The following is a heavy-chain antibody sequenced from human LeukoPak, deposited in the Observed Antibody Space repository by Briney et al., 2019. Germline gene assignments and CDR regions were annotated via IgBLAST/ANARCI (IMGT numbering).Heavy chain of an antibody. CDR1: GGTFSSYA. CDR2: IIPIFGTA. Sequence: ASVKVSRKASGGTFSSYAISWVRQAPGQGLEWMGGIIPIFGTANYAQKFQGRVTITTDESTSTAYMELSSLRSEDTAVYYCARRGARTHFDYWGQGTLVTVSS. J-gene: IGHJ4*02. D-gene: IGHD1-14*01. CDR3: ARRGARTHFDY. V-gene: IGHV1-69*05.